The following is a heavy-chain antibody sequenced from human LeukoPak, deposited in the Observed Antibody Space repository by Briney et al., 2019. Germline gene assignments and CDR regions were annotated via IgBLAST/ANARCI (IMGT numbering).Heavy chain of an antibody. CDR2: INTDGSTT. CDR1: GFTFSTYW. D-gene: IGHD5-12*01. Sequence: GGSLRLSCAGSGFTFSTYWMHWVRQAPGGGLVWVSGINTDGSTTSYADSAKGRFSISRDNAKNTVYLQMSSLRAEDTAVYYCAKESGYDVDLEYWGQGALVNVSS. J-gene: IGHJ4*02. V-gene: IGHV3-74*01. CDR3: AKESGYDVDLEY.